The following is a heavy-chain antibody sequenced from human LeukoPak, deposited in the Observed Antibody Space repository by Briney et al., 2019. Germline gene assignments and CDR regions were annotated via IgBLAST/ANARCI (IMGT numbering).Heavy chain of an antibody. CDR3: TRSPGGEWLDY. CDR2: IKQDGSEK. Sequence: PGGSLRLSCGASGFTFSDYAMTWVRQAPGKGLEWVANIKQDGSEKYYVDSVKGRFTISRDNAKNSLYLQMNSLRAEDTAVYYCTRSPGGEWLDYWGQGTLVTVSS. CDR1: GFTFSDYA. J-gene: IGHJ4*02. D-gene: IGHD3-16*01. V-gene: IGHV3-7*01.